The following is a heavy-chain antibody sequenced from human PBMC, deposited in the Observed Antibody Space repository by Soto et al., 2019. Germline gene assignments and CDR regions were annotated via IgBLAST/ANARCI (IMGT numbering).Heavy chain of an antibody. CDR2: ISSSSSTI. Sequence: EVQLVESGGGLVQPGGSLRLSCAASGFTFSSYSMNWVRQAPGKGLEWVSYISSSSSTIYYADSVKGRFTISRDNAKNSLYLQMNSLRDEDTAVYYWARGRGEQWLIKIYYFDYWGQGTLVTVSS. D-gene: IGHD6-19*01. J-gene: IGHJ4*02. CDR1: GFTFSSYS. V-gene: IGHV3-48*02. CDR3: ARGRGEQWLIKIYYFDY.